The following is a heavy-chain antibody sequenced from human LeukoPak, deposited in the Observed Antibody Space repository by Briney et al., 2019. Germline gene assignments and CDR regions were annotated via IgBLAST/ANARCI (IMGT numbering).Heavy chain of an antibody. Sequence: GGSLRLSCAASGFTFSSYWMHWVRQAPGKGLEWVAVISYDGSNKYYADSVKGRFTISRDNSKNTLYLQMNSLRAEDTAVYYCAKGDLGSWPYYYYYGMDVWGQGTTVTVSS. D-gene: IGHD6-13*01. V-gene: IGHV3-30*18. CDR2: ISYDGSNK. CDR3: AKGDLGSWPYYYYYGMDV. J-gene: IGHJ6*02. CDR1: GFTFSSYW.